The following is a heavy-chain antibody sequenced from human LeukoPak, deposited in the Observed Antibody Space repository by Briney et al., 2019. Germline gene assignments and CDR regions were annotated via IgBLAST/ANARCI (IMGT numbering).Heavy chain of an antibody. D-gene: IGHD3-10*01. J-gene: IGHJ4*02. CDR2: IYYSGST. Sequence: SETLSLTCTVSGGSISSSSYYWGWIRQPPGKGLEWIGSIYYSGSTYYNPSLKSRVTISVDTSKNQFSLKLSSVTAADTAVYYCARSQLLWFGELFLDYWGRGTLVTVSS. CDR1: GGSISSSSYY. CDR3: ARSQLLWFGELFLDY. V-gene: IGHV4-39*07.